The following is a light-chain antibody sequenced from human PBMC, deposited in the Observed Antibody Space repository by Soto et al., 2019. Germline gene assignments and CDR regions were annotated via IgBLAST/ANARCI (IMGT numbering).Light chain of an antibody. J-gene: IGKJ1*01. CDR2: DAS. V-gene: IGKV3-11*01. Sequence: EIVLTQSPATLCLSPGDRATLSCRASQSISSYLAWYQQKPGQAPRLLIYDASNRATGIPARFSGSGSGTDFTLTISSLEPEDFAVYYCQQRSNWPWTFGQGTKVEIK. CDR1: QSISSY. CDR3: QQRSNWPWT.